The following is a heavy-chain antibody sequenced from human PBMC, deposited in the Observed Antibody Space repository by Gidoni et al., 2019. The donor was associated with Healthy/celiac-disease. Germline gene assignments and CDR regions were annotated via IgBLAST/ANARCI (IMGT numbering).Heavy chain of an antibody. CDR3: ARPTPGESGSYYVWDY. Sequence: EVQLVESGGGLVQPGGSLRLSCAASGFTVSSNYMSWVRQAPGKGLEWVSVIYSGGSTYYADSVKGRFTISRDNSKNTLYLQMNSLRAEDTAVYYCARPTPGESGSYYVWDYWGQGTLVTVSS. CDR1: GFTVSSNY. CDR2: IYSGGST. D-gene: IGHD1-26*01. V-gene: IGHV3-66*02. J-gene: IGHJ4*02.